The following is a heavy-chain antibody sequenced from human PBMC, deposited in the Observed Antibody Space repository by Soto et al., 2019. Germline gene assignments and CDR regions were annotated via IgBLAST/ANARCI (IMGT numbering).Heavy chain of an antibody. J-gene: IGHJ6*02. D-gene: IGHD1-1*01. CDR3: ARDREPRVYHGMGV. Sequence: QVHLVESGGGLVKPGGSLRLSCAASGFPFSDYYMAWIRQAPGKGLEWISYINDRGDTTYYADSVRGRFTISRDNAENSLYLQMNSLRAEDADAYYCARDREPRVYHGMGVWGQGTTVTVSS. CDR1: GFPFSDYY. CDR2: INDRGDTT. V-gene: IGHV3-11*01.